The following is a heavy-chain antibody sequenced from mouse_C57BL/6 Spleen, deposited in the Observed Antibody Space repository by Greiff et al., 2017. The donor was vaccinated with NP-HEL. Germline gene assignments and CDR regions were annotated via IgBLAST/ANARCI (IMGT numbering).Heavy chain of an antibody. D-gene: IGHD2-2*01. V-gene: IGHV5-17*01. J-gene: IGHJ1*03. CDR2: ISSGSSTI. Sequence: EVKLMESGGGLVKPGGSLKLSCAASGFTFSDYGMHWVRQAPEKGLEWVAYISSGSSTIYYADTVKGRFTISRDNAKTTLFLQMTSLRSEDTAMYYCARPGLRTFYWYFDVWGTGTTVTVSS. CDR3: ARPGLRTFYWYFDV. CDR1: GFTFSDYG.